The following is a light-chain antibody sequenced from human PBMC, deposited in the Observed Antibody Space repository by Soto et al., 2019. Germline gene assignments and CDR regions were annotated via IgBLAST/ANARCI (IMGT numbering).Light chain of an antibody. CDR1: SSDIGGYNY. V-gene: IGLV2-14*01. CDR2: DVS. CDR3: SSYTRSNTYV. Sequence: QSALTQPASVSGSPGQSITISCTGTSSDIGGYNYVSWYQQRPGKAPKLMIYDVSNRPSGVSNRFSGSKSGNTASLIIFGLQAEDEADYYCSSYTRSNTYVFGTGTKVTVL. J-gene: IGLJ1*01.